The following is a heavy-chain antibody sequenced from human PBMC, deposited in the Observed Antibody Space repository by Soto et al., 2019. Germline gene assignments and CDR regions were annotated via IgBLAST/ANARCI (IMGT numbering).Heavy chain of an antibody. V-gene: IGHV3-11*01. CDR1: GFTFSDYY. CDR3: ARSGLPLIEIVDY. D-gene: IGHD3-22*01. Sequence: GGSLRLSCAASGFTFSDYYMNWIRQAPGRGLEWLSFINPNGVTRYYADSVRGRFTFSRDNAKRSLYLQMNSLRAEDTAVYYCARSGLPLIEIVDYWGQGTLVTVSS. CDR2: INPNGVTR. J-gene: IGHJ4*02.